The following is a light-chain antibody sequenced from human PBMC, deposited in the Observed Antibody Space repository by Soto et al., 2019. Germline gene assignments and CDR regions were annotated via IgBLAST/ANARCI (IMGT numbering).Light chain of an antibody. V-gene: IGLV1-51*01. CDR2: DNN. Sequence: QSVLTPPPSVSAGPGQKVTISCSPSSSNIGNNYVSRYQQLPGTAPKLLIYDNNTRPSGIPDRFSGSKSGTSATLGITGLQTGDEADYYCGTWDSSLSAVVFGTGTKVTVL. CDR1: SSNIGNNY. CDR3: GTWDSSLSAVV. J-gene: IGLJ1*01.